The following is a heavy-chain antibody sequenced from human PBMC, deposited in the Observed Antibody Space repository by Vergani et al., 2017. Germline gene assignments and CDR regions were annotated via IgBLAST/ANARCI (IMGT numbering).Heavy chain of an antibody. CDR2: IYYSGST. CDR1: GGSVSSGSYY. J-gene: IGHJ6*03. CDR3: ARALKRGYCSGGSCSRRYYYYYMDV. Sequence: QVQLQESGPGLVKPSETLSLTCTVSGGSVSSGSYYWSWIRQPAGKGLEWIGYIYYSGSTNYNPSLKSRVTISVDTSKNQFSLKLSSVTAADTAVYYCARALKRGYCSGGSCSRRYYYYYMDVWGKGTTVTVSS. D-gene: IGHD2-15*01. V-gene: IGHV4-61*10.